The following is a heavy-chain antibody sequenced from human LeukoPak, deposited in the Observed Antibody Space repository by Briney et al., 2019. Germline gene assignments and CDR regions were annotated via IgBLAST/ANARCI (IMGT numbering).Heavy chain of an antibody. J-gene: IGHJ4*02. CDR1: GDSISSGYY. Sequence: PSETLSLTCAVSGDSISSGYYWGWIRQPPGKGLEWIGSIYHSGSTYYNPSLKSRVTISVDTSKNQFSLKLSSVTAADTAVYYCARQSGYSYGYLLDYWGQGTLVTVSS. CDR3: ARQSGYSYGYLLDY. D-gene: IGHD5-18*01. V-gene: IGHV4-38-2*01. CDR2: IYHSGST.